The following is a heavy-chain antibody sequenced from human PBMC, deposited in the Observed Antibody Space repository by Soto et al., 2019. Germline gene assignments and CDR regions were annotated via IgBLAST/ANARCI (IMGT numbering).Heavy chain of an antibody. CDR2: ISGSGGST. J-gene: IGHJ6*03. D-gene: IGHD6-13*01. V-gene: IGHV3-23*01. CDR3: AKGQGYSSSWYYYYMDV. Sequence: GGSLRLSCAASGFTFSSYAMSWVRQAPGKGLEWVSAISGSGGSTYYADSMKGRFTISRDNSKNTLYLQMNSLRAEDTAVYYCAKGQGYSSSWYYYYMDVWGKGTTVTVSS. CDR1: GFTFSSYA.